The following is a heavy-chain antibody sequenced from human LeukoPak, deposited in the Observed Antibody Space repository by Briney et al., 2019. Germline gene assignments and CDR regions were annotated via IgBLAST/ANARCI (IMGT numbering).Heavy chain of an antibody. CDR1: GFTFGDYA. D-gene: IGHD5-18*01. CDR2: IRSKAYGGTT. V-gene: IGHV3-49*04. CDR3: TRDRTGYSYGYVSTSAFDY. Sequence: GGSLRLSCTASGFTFGDYAMSWVRQAPGKGLEWVGFIRSKAYGGTTEYAASVKGRFTISRDDSKSIAYLQMNSLKTEDTAVYYCTRDRTGYSYGYVSTSAFDYWGQGTLVTVSS. J-gene: IGHJ4*02.